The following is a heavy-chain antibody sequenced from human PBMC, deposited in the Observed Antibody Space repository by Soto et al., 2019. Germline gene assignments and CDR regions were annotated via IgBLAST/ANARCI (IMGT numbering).Heavy chain of an antibody. V-gene: IGHV3-23*01. J-gene: IGHJ4*02. CDR2: ISASGASKT. CDR1: GFVSSSYA. D-gene: IGHD3-10*01. Sequence: EVQVWESGGTLVQPGGSPTLSCATSGFVSSSYAMNWVRQAPGKGLEWVSSISASGASKTYYADSVKGRFTISRDSSRATLFLQMNSLRAEDTGVYYCAKGGTVVRGVTLDYWGQGTLVSVSS. CDR3: AKGGTVVRGVTLDY.